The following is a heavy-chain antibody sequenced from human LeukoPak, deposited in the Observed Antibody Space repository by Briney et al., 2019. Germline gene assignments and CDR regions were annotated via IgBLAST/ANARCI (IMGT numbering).Heavy chain of an antibody. V-gene: IGHV3-23*01. CDR2: ISGSGGST. Sequence: GGSLRLSCAASGFTFSSYAMSWVRQAPGKGLEWVSAISGSGGSTYYADSVKGRFTISRDNSKNTVYLQMNSLRAEDTAVYYCAKDRPTLRIAVAGLDYWGQGTLVTVSS. D-gene: IGHD6-13*01. CDR1: GFTFSSYA. CDR3: AKDRPTLRIAVAGLDY. J-gene: IGHJ4*02.